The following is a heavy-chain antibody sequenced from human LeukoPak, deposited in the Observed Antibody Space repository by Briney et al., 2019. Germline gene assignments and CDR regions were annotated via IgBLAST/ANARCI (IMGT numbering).Heavy chain of an antibody. CDR2: ISGSGGST. Sequence: GGSLRPSCAASGFTFSSYAMSWVRQAPGKGLEWVSAISGSGGSTYYADSVKGRFTISRDNSKNTLYLQMNSLRAEDTAVYYCAKAVVPAAKYNWNDGGFDYWGQGTLVTVSS. CDR3: AKAVVPAAKYNWNDGGFDY. D-gene: IGHD2-2*01. J-gene: IGHJ4*02. CDR1: GFTFSSYA. V-gene: IGHV3-23*01.